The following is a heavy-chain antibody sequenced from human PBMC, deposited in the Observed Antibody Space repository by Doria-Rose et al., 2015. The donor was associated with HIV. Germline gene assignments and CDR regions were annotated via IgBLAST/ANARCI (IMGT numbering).Heavy chain of an antibody. CDR2: IRTKAYSGPP. CDR3: TRDNGGAAAGASYY. D-gene: IGHD1-26*01. V-gene: IGHV3-49*02. J-gene: IGHJ4*02. Sequence: LVVFIRTKAYSGPPEYAASVKGRFTISRDDSKNIAYLQMTSLKTEDTAVYFCTRDNGGAAAGASYYWGQGTLVTVSS.